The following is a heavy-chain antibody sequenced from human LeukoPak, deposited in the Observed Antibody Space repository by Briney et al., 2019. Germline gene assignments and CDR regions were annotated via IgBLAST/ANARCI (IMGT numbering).Heavy chain of an antibody. CDR1: GYTFTAYY. J-gene: IGHJ1*01. Sequence: ASVKVSCKASGYTFTAYYIHWVRHAPGQGLEYMGVINPSSENTSYTQRFRGRVTMTRDTSTSTVYMELSSLRSEDTAVYYCVRGYYGSGSYSEYLQYWGQGTLVTVSS. D-gene: IGHD3-10*01. CDR2: INPSSENT. V-gene: IGHV1-46*01. CDR3: VRGYYGSGSYSEYLQY.